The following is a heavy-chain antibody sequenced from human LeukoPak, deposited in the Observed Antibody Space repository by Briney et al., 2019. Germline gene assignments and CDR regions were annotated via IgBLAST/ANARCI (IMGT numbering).Heavy chain of an antibody. CDR2: IYYSGST. V-gene: IGHV4-39*01. J-gene: IGHJ5*02. D-gene: IGHD3-10*01. CDR1: GGSISISSYY. CDR3: ARQVRGVTLDNWFDP. Sequence: SETLSLTCTVSGGSISISSYYWGRLRQPPGKGLDWFGSIYYSGSTYSNPSLESRVTICVDPTKNQFSLKLSSVTAADTAVYYCARQVRGVTLDNWFDPWGQGTLVTVSS.